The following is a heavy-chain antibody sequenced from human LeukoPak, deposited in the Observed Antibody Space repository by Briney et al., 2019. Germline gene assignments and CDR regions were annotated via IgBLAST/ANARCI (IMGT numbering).Heavy chain of an antibody. CDR2: IYPGDSDT. CDR1: GYSFTSYW. CDR3: ARHPRSFTMVRGVID. J-gene: IGHJ4*02. D-gene: IGHD3-10*01. V-gene: IGHV5-51*01. Sequence: GESLKISCKGSGYSFTSYWIGWVRQMPGKGLEWMGIIYPGDSDTRYSPSFQGQVTISADKSISTAYLQWSSLKASDTAMYYCARHPRSFTMVRGVIDWGQGTLVTASS.